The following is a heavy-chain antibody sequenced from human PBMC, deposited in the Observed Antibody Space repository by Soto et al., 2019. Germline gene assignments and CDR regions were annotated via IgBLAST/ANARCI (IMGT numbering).Heavy chain of an antibody. Sequence: QITLKESGPTLVKPTQTLTLTCTFSGFSLTTSGEGVGWIRQPPGKALEWLALIYWDDDKRYNPSLESRLTITKDTSKSQVVLTITNVDPVDTATYYCAHRAEAARPFDPWGQGTLVTVSS. D-gene: IGHD6-6*01. CDR3: AHRAEAARPFDP. V-gene: IGHV2-5*02. J-gene: IGHJ5*02. CDR1: GFSLTTSGEG. CDR2: IYWDDDK.